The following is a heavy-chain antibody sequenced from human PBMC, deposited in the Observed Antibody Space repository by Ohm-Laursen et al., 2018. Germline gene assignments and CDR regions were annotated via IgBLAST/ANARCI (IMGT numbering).Heavy chain of an antibody. CDR2: IKQDGSEK. V-gene: IGHV3-7*01. CDR3: ARHDGYGR. Sequence: SLRLSCTASGFIFSSFAMTRVRQAPEKGLQWVANIKQDGSEKYYVDSVKGRFTISRDNAKNSLYLQMNSLRAEDTAVYYCARHDGYGRWGQGTRVTVSS. D-gene: IGHD5-24*01. CDR1: GFIFSSFA. J-gene: IGHJ4*02.